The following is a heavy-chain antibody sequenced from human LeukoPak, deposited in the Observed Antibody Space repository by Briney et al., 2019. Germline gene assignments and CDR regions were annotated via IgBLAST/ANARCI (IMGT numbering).Heavy chain of an antibody. J-gene: IGHJ5*02. D-gene: IGHD1-26*01. CDR1: GGSISSGSYY. Sequence: SETLSLTCTVSGGSISSGSYYWSWIRQPAGKGLEWIGRIYTSGSTNYNPSLKSRVTISVDTSKNQFSLKLSSGTASDTAVYKCARERWENWFDPWRQGTLDTVSS. CDR2: IYTSGST. CDR3: ARERWENWFDP. V-gene: IGHV4-61*02.